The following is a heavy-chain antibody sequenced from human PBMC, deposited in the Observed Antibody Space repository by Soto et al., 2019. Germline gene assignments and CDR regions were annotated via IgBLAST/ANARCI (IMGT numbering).Heavy chain of an antibody. Sequence: EMQLLESGGGLEQHGGSLRLSCEASGFTFRGYAMSWVRQAPGKGLEWVSTISGSGGSTFYADSVKGRFTISRDNSRDTLYLQMNSLRAEDTAVYYCAKGVRTLIVVVISDAFDISGQGTMVTVSS. D-gene: IGHD3-22*01. CDR1: GFTFRGYA. CDR3: AKGVRTLIVVVISDAFDI. CDR2: ISGSGGST. J-gene: IGHJ3*02. V-gene: IGHV3-23*01.